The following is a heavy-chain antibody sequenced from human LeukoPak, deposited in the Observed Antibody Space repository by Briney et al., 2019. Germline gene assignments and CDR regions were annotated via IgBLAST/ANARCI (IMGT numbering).Heavy chain of an antibody. CDR3: AMGAKAFDI. V-gene: IGHV4-30-4*01. CDR1: GGSISSGDYY. J-gene: IGHJ3*02. Sequence: SETLSLTCAVSGGSISSGDYYWSWIRQPPGKGLEWIGYIYYSGSTYYNPSLKSRVAISVDTSKNQFSLKLSSVTAADTAVYYCAMGAKAFDIWGQGTMVTVSS. CDR2: IYYSGST.